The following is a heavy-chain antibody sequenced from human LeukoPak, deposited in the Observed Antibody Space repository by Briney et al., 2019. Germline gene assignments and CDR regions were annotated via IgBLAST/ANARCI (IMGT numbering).Heavy chain of an antibody. J-gene: IGHJ5*02. CDR3: AREVERRRAFDP. CDR2: INPNSGGT. D-gene: IGHD1-1*01. Sequence: ASVKVSCKASGYTFTGYYMHWVRQAPGQGLEWMGWINPNSGGTNYAQKFQGRVTMTRDTPISTAYMELSRLRSDDTAVYYCAREVERRRAFDPWGQGTLVTVSS. V-gene: IGHV1-2*02. CDR1: GYTFTGYY.